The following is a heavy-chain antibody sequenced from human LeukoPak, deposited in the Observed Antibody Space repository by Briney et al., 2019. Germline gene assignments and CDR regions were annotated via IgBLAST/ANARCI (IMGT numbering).Heavy chain of an antibody. D-gene: IGHD6-19*01. J-gene: IGHJ4*02. Sequence: ASVKVSCKASGYTFTSYGISWVRQAPGQGLEWMGWISAYNGNTNYAQKLQGRVTMTTDTSTSTAYMEPRSLRSDDTAVYYCAGSSSYSSGWYMIDYWGQGTLVTVSS. CDR2: ISAYNGNT. CDR1: GYTFTSYG. CDR3: AGSSSYSSGWYMIDY. V-gene: IGHV1-18*01.